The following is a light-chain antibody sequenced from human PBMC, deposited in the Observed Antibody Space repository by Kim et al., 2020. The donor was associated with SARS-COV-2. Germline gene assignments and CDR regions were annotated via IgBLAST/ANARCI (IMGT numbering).Light chain of an antibody. Sequence: ASVGDRVTLTCRASQTINNFLAWYQQKPGKAPNLLIYRTSTLHSGVPSRFFGSGSGTEFTLTITSLQPDDFATYYCQQYKSVLISFGGGTKVDIK. CDR3: QQYKSVLIS. CDR1: QTINNF. J-gene: IGKJ4*01. CDR2: RTS. V-gene: IGKV1-5*03.